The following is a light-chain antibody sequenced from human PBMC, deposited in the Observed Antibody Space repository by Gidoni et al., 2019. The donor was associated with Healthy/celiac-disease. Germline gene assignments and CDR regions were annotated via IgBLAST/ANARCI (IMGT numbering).Light chain of an antibody. CDR3: QQYDKLPPFT. Sequence: DIQMTQSPSSLSASVGDRVPITCQASQDISNYLNWSQQKPGKAPKLLIYDASNLETGVPSRFSGSGSGTDFTVTISSLQPEDIATYYCQQYDKLPPFTFGPGTKVDIK. CDR1: QDISNY. J-gene: IGKJ3*01. V-gene: IGKV1-33*01. CDR2: DAS.